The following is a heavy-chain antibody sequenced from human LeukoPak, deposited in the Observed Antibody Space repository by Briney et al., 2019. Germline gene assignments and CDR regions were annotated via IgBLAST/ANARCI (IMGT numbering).Heavy chain of an antibody. CDR2: ISYDGSNK. CDR3: ARDLGLGDSSGYGFFDY. CDR1: GFTFSSYA. V-gene: IGHV3-30-3*01. Sequence: GGSLRLSCAASGFTFSSYAMHWVRQAPGKGLEWVAVISYDGSNKYYADSVKGRFTISRDNSKNTLYLQMNSLRAEDTAVYYCARDLGLGDSSGYGFFDYWGQGTQVTVSS. J-gene: IGHJ4*02. D-gene: IGHD3-22*01.